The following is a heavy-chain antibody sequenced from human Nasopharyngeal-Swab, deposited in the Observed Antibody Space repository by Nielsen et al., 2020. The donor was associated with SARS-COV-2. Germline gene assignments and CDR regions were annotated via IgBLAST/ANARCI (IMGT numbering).Heavy chain of an antibody. Sequence: GESLKISCAASGFTVSSNYMSWVRQAPGKGLEWVSVIYSGGSTYYADSVKGRFTISRDNSKNTLYLQMNSLRAEDTAAYYCARDAAEYFQHWGQGTLVTVSS. J-gene: IGHJ1*01. CDR1: GFTVSSNY. V-gene: IGHV3-53*01. CDR3: ARDAAEYFQH. CDR2: IYSGGST.